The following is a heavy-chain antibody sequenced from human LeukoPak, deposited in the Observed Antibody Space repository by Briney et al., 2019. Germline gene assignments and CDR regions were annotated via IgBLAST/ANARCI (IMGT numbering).Heavy chain of an antibody. CDR2: ISSNGGST. CDR1: GFTFSSYA. V-gene: IGHV3-64*01. Sequence: GGSLRLSCAASGFTFSSYAMHWVRQAPGKGLEHVSAISSNGGSTYYANSVKGRFTISRDNSKNTLYLQMGSLRAEDMAVYYCAREGNWNYRYFDYWGQGTLVTVSS. CDR3: AREGNWNYRYFDY. J-gene: IGHJ4*02. D-gene: IGHD1-7*01.